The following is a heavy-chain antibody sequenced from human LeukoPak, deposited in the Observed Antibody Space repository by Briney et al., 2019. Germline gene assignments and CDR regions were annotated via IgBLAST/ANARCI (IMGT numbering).Heavy chain of an antibody. CDR2: ISTDTGNP. Sequence: ASVKVSCKTSGYTFTVYAINWVRQAPGQGLEWMGWISTDTGNPTYVQAFTGRFVFSLDTSVSTAYLQISSLRAEDTAVYYCACYDCGDYWGQGTLVTVSS. CDR1: GYTFTVYA. D-gene: IGHD2-2*01. CDR3: ACYDCGDY. V-gene: IGHV7-4-1*02. J-gene: IGHJ4*02.